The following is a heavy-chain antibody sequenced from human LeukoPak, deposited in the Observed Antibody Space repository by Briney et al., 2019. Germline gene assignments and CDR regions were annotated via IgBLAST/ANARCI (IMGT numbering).Heavy chain of an antibody. D-gene: IGHD2-15*01. CDR3: ARDLVYCSGASCYQRGSDY. J-gene: IGHJ4*02. Sequence: PGGSLRLSCAASGFPFSSYSMNWVRQAPGKGLEWVSSISSSFSHIYYADSVKGRFTISRDNAKNSLYLHMNSLRAEDTAVYYCARDLVYCSGASCYQRGSDYWGQGSLVTVSS. CDR2: ISSSFSHI. V-gene: IGHV3-21*01. CDR1: GFPFSSYS.